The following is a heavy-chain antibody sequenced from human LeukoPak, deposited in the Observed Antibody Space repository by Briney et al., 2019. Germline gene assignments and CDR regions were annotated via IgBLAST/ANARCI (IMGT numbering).Heavy chain of an antibody. Sequence: SETLSLTCTVSGGSISSHYWSWIRQPPGKGLEWIGYIYYSGSTNYNPSLKSRVTISVDTSKNQFSLKLSSVTAADTAVYYCAGGWKNWFDPWGQGTLVTVSS. CDR2: IYYSGST. CDR1: GGSISSHY. V-gene: IGHV4-59*11. CDR3: AGGWKNWFDP. D-gene: IGHD1-1*01. J-gene: IGHJ5*02.